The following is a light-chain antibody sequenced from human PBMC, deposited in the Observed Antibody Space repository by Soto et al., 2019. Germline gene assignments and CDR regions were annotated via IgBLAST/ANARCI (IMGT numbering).Light chain of an antibody. J-gene: IGKJ4*01. CDR1: QSVSSSY. CDR2: GVS. CDR3: QQYGSSPLPLT. V-gene: IGKV3-20*01. Sequence: EIVLTQSPGTLSLSPGERATLSCRASQSVSSSYLAWYQQKPGQAPRLLIYGVSSRATGIPDRFSGSGSGTDFTLTISRLEPEDFAVYYCQQYGSSPLPLTFGGGIKVEIK.